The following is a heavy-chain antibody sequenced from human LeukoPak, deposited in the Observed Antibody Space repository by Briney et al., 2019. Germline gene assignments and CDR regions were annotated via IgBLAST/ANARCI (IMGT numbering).Heavy chain of an antibody. J-gene: IGHJ4*02. CDR2: FSGGGGGT. V-gene: IGHV3-23*01. Sequence: GGSLRHSCAASGFSFSSYAMSWVRQVPGKGLEWVSSFSGGGGGTNYADSVQGRFNIPRDNSRDTLYLLMNSRRAEDTAVYYCGKCQGVFFAFAAPYYFDSWGQGALVSVSS. CDR1: GFSFSSYA. CDR3: GKCQGVFFAFAAPYYFDS. D-gene: IGHD3-10*01.